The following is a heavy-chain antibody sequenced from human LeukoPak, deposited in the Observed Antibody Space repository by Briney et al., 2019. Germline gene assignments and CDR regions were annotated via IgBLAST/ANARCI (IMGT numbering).Heavy chain of an antibody. J-gene: IGHJ6*03. D-gene: IGHD1-26*01. V-gene: IGHV4-39*07. CDR3: ARGPYRRNQKYYYYYMDV. CDR1: GGSISSSSYY. Sequence: SETLSLTCTVSGGSISSSSYYWGWIRQPPGKGLEWIGSIYYSGSTYYNPSLKSRVTISVDTSKNQFSLKLSSVTAADTAVYYCARGPYRRNQKYYYYYMDVWGKGTTVTVSS. CDR2: IYYSGST.